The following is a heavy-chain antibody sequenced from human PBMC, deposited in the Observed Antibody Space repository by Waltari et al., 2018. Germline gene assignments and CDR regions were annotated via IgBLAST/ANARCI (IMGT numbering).Heavy chain of an antibody. CDR2: IYSGGST. J-gene: IGHJ4*02. CDR1: EFIVSGRY. V-gene: IGHV3-53*01. D-gene: IGHD1-1*01. Sequence: EVQLVESGGGLIQPGGSLRLSCAASEFIVSGRYMRWVRQAPGKGLEWISVIYSGGSTYYADSVKGRFTISRDNSKNTVFLQMNSLRAEDTAVYYCAREVGDWSDALGYWGQGTLVTVSS. CDR3: AREVGDWSDALGY.